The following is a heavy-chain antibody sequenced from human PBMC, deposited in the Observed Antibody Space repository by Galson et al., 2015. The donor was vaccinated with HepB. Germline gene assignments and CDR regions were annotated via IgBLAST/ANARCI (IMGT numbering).Heavy chain of an antibody. CDR2: LNLKTGGT. J-gene: IGHJ6*03. D-gene: IGHD3-3*01. Sequence: SVKVSCKASGFTFSGYFIHWVRQAPGHGPEWMGRLNLKTGGTNYGQNFQGRVTMTRDMSINTAYMELTTLKSDDTAVYYCARTYYLWVRDEEWFYYMDFWGQGTTVTVSS. CDR1: GFTFSGYF. V-gene: IGHV1-2*06. CDR3: ARTYYLWVRDEEWFYYMDF.